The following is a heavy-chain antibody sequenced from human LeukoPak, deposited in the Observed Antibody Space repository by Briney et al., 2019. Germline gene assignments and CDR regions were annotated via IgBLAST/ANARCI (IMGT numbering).Heavy chain of an antibody. CDR2: INGSGGNT. D-gene: IGHD3-3*01. V-gene: IGHV3-23*01. CDR3: VPRKEWSCYMDV. Sequence: GGSLRLSCAASGFTFSSYAMSWVRQAPGKGLEWVSDINGSGGNTYYADSVKGRFTISRDNSKNTLYPQMNSLRAEDTAVYYCVPRKEWSCYMDVWGKGTTVTVSS. CDR1: GFTFSSYA. J-gene: IGHJ6*03.